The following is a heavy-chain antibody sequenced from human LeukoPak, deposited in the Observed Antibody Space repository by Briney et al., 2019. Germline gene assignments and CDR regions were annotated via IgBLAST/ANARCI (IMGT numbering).Heavy chain of an antibody. CDR2: INHDGSST. CDR3: AKVHYYYDSSGYLPDY. V-gene: IGHV3-74*01. J-gene: IGHJ4*02. Sequence: GGSLRLSCATSGFTFTTFWMHWVRQAPGKGLVWVSRINHDGSSTNYADSVKGRFTISRDNAKNTLYLQMNSLRAEDTAVYYCAKVHYYYDSSGYLPDYWGQGTLVTVSS. D-gene: IGHD3-22*01. CDR1: GFTFTTFW.